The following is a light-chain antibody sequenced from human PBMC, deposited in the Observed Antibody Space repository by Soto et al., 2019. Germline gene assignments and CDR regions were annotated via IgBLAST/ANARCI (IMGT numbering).Light chain of an antibody. CDR2: SNN. Sequence: SVLTQPPSASGTPGQRVTISCSGSSSNIGSNTVNWYQQLPGTAPKLLIYSNNQRPSGVPDRFSGSKSGTSASLAITGLQYEDEADYYCAAWDDSLNGYGCASGTKETV. CDR1: SSNIGSNT. CDR3: AAWDDSLNGYG. V-gene: IGLV1-44*01. J-gene: IGLJ1*01.